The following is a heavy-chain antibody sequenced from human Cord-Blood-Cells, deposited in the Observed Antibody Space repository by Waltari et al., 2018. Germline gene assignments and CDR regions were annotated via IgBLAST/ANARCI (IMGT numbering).Heavy chain of an antibody. V-gene: IGHV4-34*01. CDR1: GGSFSGYY. D-gene: IGHD5-12*01. CDR2: INHSGST. CDR3: ARSDVDIVATIKDPDYYYGMDV. J-gene: IGHJ6*02. Sequence: QVQLQQWGAGLLKPSETLSLTCAVYGGSFSGYYWSWIRQPPGKGLEGIGEINHSGSTTPTPSLKSRVTISVDTSKNQFSLKLSSVTAADTAVYYCARSDVDIVATIKDPDYYYGMDVWGQGTTVTVSS.